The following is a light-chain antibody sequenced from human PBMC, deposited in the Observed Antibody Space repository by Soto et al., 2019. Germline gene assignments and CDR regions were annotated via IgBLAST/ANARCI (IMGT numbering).Light chain of an antibody. CDR1: QSVSSW. V-gene: IGKV1-5*03. CDR2: KAS. CDR3: QHYDSYSAT. J-gene: IGKJ1*01. Sequence: DIPMTQSPSTLSASVGDIVTITCRASQSVSSWLAWFQQKPGKAPILLIYKASILESGVPSRFSGSGSGTEFTLTISSLQPDDVATYYCQHYDSYSATFGQGTKVDIK.